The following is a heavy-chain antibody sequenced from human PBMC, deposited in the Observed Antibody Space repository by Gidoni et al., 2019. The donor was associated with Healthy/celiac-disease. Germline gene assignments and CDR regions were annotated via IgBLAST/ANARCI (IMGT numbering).Heavy chain of an antibody. V-gene: IGHV3-30*18. CDR3: AKEEYYYDSSGYWYYFDY. D-gene: IGHD3-22*01. Sequence: QVQLVESGGGVVQPGRSLRLSCAASGFTFSSYGMHWVRQAPGKGLELVAVISYDGSNKYYADSVKGRFTISRDNSKNTLYLQMNSLRAEDTAVYYCAKEEYYYDSSGYWYYFDYWGQGTLVTVSS. CDR2: ISYDGSNK. CDR1: GFTFSSYG. J-gene: IGHJ4*02.